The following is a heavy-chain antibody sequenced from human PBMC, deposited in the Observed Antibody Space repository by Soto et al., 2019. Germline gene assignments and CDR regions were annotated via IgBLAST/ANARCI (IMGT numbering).Heavy chain of an antibody. D-gene: IGHD2-15*01. Sequence: GASVKVSCKASGGTFSSYAFSWVRQAPGQGLEWVGGIIPIFGTANYAQQFQGRVTITADESASTVYMELSSLTSEDTALYYCARDPYCSGRSCTTDLLDIWGQGTMVTVSS. CDR1: GGTFSSYA. CDR3: ARDPYCSGRSCTTDLLDI. V-gene: IGHV1-69*13. J-gene: IGHJ3*02. CDR2: IIPIFGTA.